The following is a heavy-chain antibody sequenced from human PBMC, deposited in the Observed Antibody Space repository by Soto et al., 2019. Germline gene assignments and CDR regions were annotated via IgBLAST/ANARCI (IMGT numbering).Heavy chain of an antibody. CDR1: GYTFTSYG. CDR3: ARDLREPYYDFWSGYSYGMDV. D-gene: IGHD3-3*01. J-gene: IGHJ6*02. V-gene: IGHV1-18*01. CDR2: ISAYNGNT. Sequence: ASVKVSCKASGYTFTSYGISWVRQAPGQGLEWMGWISAYNGNTNYAQKLQGRVTMTTDTSTSTAYMELRSLRSDDTAVYYCARDLREPYYDFWSGYSYGMDVWGQGTTVTVTS.